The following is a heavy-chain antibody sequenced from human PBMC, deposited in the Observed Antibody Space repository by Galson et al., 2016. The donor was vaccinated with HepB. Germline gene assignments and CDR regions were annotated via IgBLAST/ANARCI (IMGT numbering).Heavy chain of an antibody. D-gene: IGHD7-27*01. Sequence: SVKVSCKVSGYIFTSFSINWVRQAPGQGLEWMGRINTNHGTPTYAPGLTGQFVFSLDTSVSTAFLHISSLRPDDTATYSCASGSLITGARGADFWGQGTLVTVSS. J-gene: IGHJ4*02. CDR3: ASGSLITGARGADF. CDR1: GYIFTSFS. V-gene: IGHV7-4-1*02. CDR2: INTNHGTP.